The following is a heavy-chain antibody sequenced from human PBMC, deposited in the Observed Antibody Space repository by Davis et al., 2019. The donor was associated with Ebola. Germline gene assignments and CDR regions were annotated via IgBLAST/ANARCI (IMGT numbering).Heavy chain of an antibody. CDR1: GFTFSSYG. Sequence: GGSLRLSCAASGFTFSSYGMHWVRQAPGKGLEWVAVISYDGCNKYYADSVKGRFTISRDNSKNTLYLQMNSLRAEDTAVYYCAKDSGDYDFWSGYYDAFDIWCQGTMVTVSS. D-gene: IGHD3-3*01. J-gene: IGHJ3*02. CDR3: AKDSGDYDFWSGYYDAFDI. V-gene: IGHV3-30*18. CDR2: ISYDGCNK.